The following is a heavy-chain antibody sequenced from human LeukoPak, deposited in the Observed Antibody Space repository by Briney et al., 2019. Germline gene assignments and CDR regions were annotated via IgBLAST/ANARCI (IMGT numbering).Heavy chain of an antibody. V-gene: IGHV1-2*02. D-gene: IGHD6-13*01. CDR2: INPNSGGT. CDR1: GYTFTSYG. J-gene: IGHJ6*03. Sequence: ASVEVSCKASGYTFTSYGISWVRQAPGQGLEWMGWINPNSGGTNYAQKFQGRVTMTRDTSISTAYMELSRLRSDDTAVYYCARGPIVAAAGIDYYYCMDVWGKGTTVTISS. CDR3: ARGPIVAAAGIDYYYCMDV.